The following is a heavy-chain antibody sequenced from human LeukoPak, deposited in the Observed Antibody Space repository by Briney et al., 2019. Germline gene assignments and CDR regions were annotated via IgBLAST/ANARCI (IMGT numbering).Heavy chain of an antibody. D-gene: IGHD2-15*01. Sequence: VASVKVSCKASGYTFTGYYMHWVRQAPGQGLEWMGWINPNSGGTNFAQKFQGRVTMTRDTSMSTAYMELSRLKSDDTAVYYCSRDSGYCSGGSCWYFDFWGQGTLVTVSA. CDR2: INPNSGGT. J-gene: IGHJ4*02. V-gene: IGHV1-2*02. CDR1: GYTFTGYY. CDR3: SRDSGYCSGGSCWYFDF.